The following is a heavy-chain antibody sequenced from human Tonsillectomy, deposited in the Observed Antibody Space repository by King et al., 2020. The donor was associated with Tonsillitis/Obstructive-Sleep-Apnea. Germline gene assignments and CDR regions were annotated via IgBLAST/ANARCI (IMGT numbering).Heavy chain of an antibody. J-gene: IGHJ3*02. CDR1: GGSFSGYY. CDR2: IDHSGSA. Sequence: VQLQQWGAGLLKPSETLSLPCAVYGGSFSGYYWSWIRQPPGKGLEWIGEIDHSGSANYNPSLKSRVTISLDTSKSQFSLKLSSVTAADTAVYYCARVLVDFGSSSDASDIWGQGTMVSVSS. D-gene: IGHD6-6*01. CDR3: ARVLVDFGSSSDASDI. V-gene: IGHV4-34*01.